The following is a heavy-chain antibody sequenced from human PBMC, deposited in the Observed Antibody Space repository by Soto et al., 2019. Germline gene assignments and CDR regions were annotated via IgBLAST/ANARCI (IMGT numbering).Heavy chain of an antibody. CDR2: IYYNGNT. CDR1: GGSISSGNYL. Sequence: PSETLSLTCAVSGGSISSGNYLWSWIRQPPGKGLEWIAYIYYNGNTKYNPSLKSRVTISIDSSKNQFSLKLTSVTAADTAVYYCARGKGDPWGQGTLVTVSS. J-gene: IGHJ5*02. CDR3: ARGKGDP. V-gene: IGHV4-61*01.